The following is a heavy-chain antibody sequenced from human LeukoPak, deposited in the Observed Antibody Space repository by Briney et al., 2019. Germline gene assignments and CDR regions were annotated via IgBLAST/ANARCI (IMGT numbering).Heavy chain of an antibody. CDR2: INNNGGST. Sequence: GGSLRLSCSASGFTFSRYAMHWVRQAPGKGLEYVSGINNNGGSTYYADSVKARFTISRDNSKNTLFLQMSSLRAEDTAVYYCVKITSVTGGDCWGQGTRLTVSS. CDR3: VKITSVTGGDC. J-gene: IGHJ4*02. D-gene: IGHD1-14*01. V-gene: IGHV3-64D*06. CDR1: GFTFSRYA.